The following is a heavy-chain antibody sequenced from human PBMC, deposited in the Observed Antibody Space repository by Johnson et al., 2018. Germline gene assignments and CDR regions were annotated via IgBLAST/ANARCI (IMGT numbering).Heavy chain of an antibody. CDR2: IDSGGDT. Sequence: VQLVQSGGGLVQPGGSLRLSCAASGFLVGSKYMSWVRQAPGTGLEWVSLIDSGGDTFYADSVKGRFTISSDTSKNRVYLQMNTLRAEDTAIYYCARWNYYHTVSDHGPEDAFVIWGPGTMVIVSS. CDR3: ARWNYYHTVSDHGPEDAFVI. V-gene: IGHV3-53*01. D-gene: IGHD3-10*01. CDR1: GFLVGSKY. J-gene: IGHJ3*02.